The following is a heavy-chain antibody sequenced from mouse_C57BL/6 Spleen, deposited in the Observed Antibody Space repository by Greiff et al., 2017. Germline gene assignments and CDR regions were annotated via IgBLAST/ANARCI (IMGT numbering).Heavy chain of an antibody. Sequence: DVQLVESEGGLVQPGSSMKLSCTASGFTFSDYYMAWVRQVPEKGLEWVANINYDGSSTYYLDSLKSRFIISRDNAKNILYLQMSSLKSEDTATYYCARDHDYDWYFDVWGTGTTVTVSS. J-gene: IGHJ1*03. CDR3: ARDHDYDWYFDV. CDR2: INYDGSST. CDR1: GFTFSDYY. V-gene: IGHV5-16*01. D-gene: IGHD2-4*01.